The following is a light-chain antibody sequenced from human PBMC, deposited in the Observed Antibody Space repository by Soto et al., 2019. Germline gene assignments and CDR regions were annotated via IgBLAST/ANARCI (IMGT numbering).Light chain of an antibody. CDR2: EVS. CDR3: SSYTTTTTQVV. Sequence: QSALSQPASVSGAPRQSITISCPGTSSDIGGYNYVSWYQQHPGKAPKLMIYEVSDRPSGVSTRFSGAKSGNTASLTISGLQAEDEAYYYCSSYTTTTTQVVFGGGTKVTVL. V-gene: IGLV2-14*01. J-gene: IGLJ2*01. CDR1: SSDIGGYNY.